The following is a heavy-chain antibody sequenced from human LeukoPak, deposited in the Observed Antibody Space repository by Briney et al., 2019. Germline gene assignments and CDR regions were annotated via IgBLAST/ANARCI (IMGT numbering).Heavy chain of an antibody. V-gene: IGHV3-23*01. D-gene: IGHD3-3*01. Sequence: GGSLRLSCAASGFTFSSYAMSWVRQAPGKGLEWVSAISGSGGSTYYADSVKGRFTISRDNSKNTLYLQMNSLRAEDTAVYYCAKGGYDFWSGYWRRGGAFDIWGQGTMVTVSS. J-gene: IGHJ3*02. CDR1: GFTFSSYA. CDR3: AKGGYDFWSGYWRRGGAFDI. CDR2: ISGSGGST.